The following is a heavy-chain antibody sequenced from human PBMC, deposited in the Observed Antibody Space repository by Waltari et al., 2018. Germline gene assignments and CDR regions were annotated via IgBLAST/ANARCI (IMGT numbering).Heavy chain of an antibody. Sequence: QVQLVQSGAEVKNPGSSVTVSCKASGGTFVSYAVGWVRQAPGQGLEWMGGIIPVCNTRHSPQKVQARVTITADESTSTVNMELSSLLSEDTAVYFCARGPMTATGQGYFDVWGRGTPITVSS. D-gene: IGHD5-18*01. J-gene: IGHJ2*01. CDR1: GGTFVSYA. CDR2: IIPVCNTR. CDR3: ARGPMTATGQGYFDV. V-gene: IGHV1-69*01.